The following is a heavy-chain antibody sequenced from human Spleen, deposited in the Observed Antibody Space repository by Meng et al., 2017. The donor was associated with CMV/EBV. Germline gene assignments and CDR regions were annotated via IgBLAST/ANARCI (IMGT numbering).Heavy chain of an antibody. CDR1: GFTVSSNY. CDR2: IYSGGST. D-gene: IGHD4-17*01. Sequence: GESLKISCAASGFTVSSNYMSWVRQAPGKGLEWVSVIYSGGSTYYADSVKGRFTISRDNSKNTLYLQMNSLRAEDTAVYYCARVSNDYGDSWMVVWGQGTTVTVSS. V-gene: IGHV3-53*01. CDR3: ARVSNDYGDSWMVV. J-gene: IGHJ6*02.